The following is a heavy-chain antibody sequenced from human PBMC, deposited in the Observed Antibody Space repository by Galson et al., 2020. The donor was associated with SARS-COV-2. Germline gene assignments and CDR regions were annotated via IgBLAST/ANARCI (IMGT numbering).Heavy chain of an antibody. J-gene: IGHJ4*02. D-gene: IGHD2-21*01. CDR2: IIPMYGSP. CDR1: GGTFNSYT. Sequence: ASVKVSCKASGGTFNSYTISWVRQAPGQGLEWMGRIIPMYGSPNYAQHFQGRVTITADQYTSTVYMELSSLRPEDTAVYFCATYCEINCPPGIDYWGQGTPVTVSA. CDR3: ATYCEINCPPGIDY. V-gene: IGHV1-69*08.